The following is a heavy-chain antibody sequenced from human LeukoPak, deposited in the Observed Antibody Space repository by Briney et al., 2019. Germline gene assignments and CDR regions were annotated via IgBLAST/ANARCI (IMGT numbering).Heavy chain of an antibody. CDR1: GFTFSSYG. D-gene: IGHD3-10*01. CDR2: IRYDGSNK. J-gene: IGHJ4*02. V-gene: IGHV3-30*02. CDR3: ARKSASGNYPLDY. Sequence: GGSLRLSCAASGFTFSSYGMHWVRQAPGKGLEGVAFIRYDGSNKYYADSVKGRFTTSRDNSKNTLYLQRNSLRAEDTALYYCARKSASGNYPLDYWGQGTLVTVSS.